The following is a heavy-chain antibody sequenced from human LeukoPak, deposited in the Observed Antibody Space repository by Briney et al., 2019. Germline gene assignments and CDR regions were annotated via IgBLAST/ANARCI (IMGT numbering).Heavy chain of an antibody. CDR2: ISGSSATI. CDR1: GFTFSSYS. CDR3: ANGRYSSGWTEPDV. D-gene: IGHD6-19*01. V-gene: IGHV3-48*01. J-gene: IGHJ6*02. Sequence: GGSLRLSCAASGFTFSSYSINWVRQAPGKELEWVSYISGSSATIYYADSVRGRFTISRDNAKNSLYLQMNSLRAEDTAVYYCANGRYSSGWTEPDVWGQGTTVTVSS.